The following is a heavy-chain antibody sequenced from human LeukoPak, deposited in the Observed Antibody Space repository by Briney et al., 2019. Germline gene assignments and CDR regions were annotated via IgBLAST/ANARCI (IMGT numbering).Heavy chain of an antibody. J-gene: IGHJ4*02. Sequence: KPSETLSLTCAVYGGSFSGYYWSWIRQPPGKGLEWIGEINHSGSTNYNPSLKSRVTISVDTSKNQFSLKLSSVTAADTAVYYCAGPSWYYYDSSGYSHWGQGTLVTVSS. V-gene: IGHV4-34*01. D-gene: IGHD3-22*01. CDR2: INHSGST. CDR1: GGSFSGYY. CDR3: AGPSWYYYDSSGYSH.